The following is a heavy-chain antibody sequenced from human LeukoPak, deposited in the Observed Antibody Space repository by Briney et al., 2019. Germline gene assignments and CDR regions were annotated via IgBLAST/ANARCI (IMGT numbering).Heavy chain of an antibody. J-gene: IGHJ4*02. Sequence: GGSLRLSCAGSGFSFSLDWMHWVRQTPDKGLVWVSRINSDGTHRTYADSVKGRFTISRDNANKTLYLQMHSLSAEDTAIYYCARGVDFDYWGQGTQVTVSS. V-gene: IGHV3-74*03. CDR2: INSDGTHR. CDR3: ARGVDFDY. D-gene: IGHD3-16*01. CDR1: GFSFSLDW.